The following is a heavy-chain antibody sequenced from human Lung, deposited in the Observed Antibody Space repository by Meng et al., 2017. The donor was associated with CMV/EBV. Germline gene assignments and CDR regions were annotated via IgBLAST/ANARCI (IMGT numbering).Heavy chain of an antibody. J-gene: IGHJ5*02. CDR2: TRYDATNK. V-gene: IGHV3-30*02. D-gene: IGHD1-26*01. Sequence: GGSLRLXCAASGFTLSRFGMHWVRQAPGKGLEWVAFTRYDATNKYYVDSVKGRFTISRDNSKNTLCLQINSLRAEDTAVYYCGKDLGSSVGPTETWGQGTLVTVSS. CDR1: GFTLSRFG. CDR3: GKDLGSSVGPTET.